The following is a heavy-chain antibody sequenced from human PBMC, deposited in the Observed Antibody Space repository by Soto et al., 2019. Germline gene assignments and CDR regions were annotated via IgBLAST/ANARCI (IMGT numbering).Heavy chain of an antibody. J-gene: IGHJ6*02. D-gene: IGHD7-27*01. CDR3: ATCQLGEYYYAMDI. CDR1: GDSITTYKW. Sequence: SETLSLTCGVPGDSITTYKWWTWVRQTPGKGLEWIGEIYDSGNTRYNPSLKSRVTISKDTSKNELSLKLNSVTVADTAVYYCATCQLGEYYYAMDIWGQGTTVTVSS. CDR2: IYDSGNT. V-gene: IGHV4-4*02.